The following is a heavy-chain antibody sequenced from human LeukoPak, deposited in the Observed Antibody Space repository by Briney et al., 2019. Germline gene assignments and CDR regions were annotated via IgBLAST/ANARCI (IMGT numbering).Heavy chain of an antibody. J-gene: IGHJ4*02. D-gene: IGHD3-3*01. CDR1: GGSFSGYY. V-gene: IGHV4-34*01. CDR3: ARGRPYYDFWSGYYSVWYYFDY. CDR2: INHSGST. Sequence: SETLSLTCAVYGGSFSGYYWSWIRQPPGKGLEWIGEINHSGSTNYNPSLKSRVTISVDTSKNQFSLKLSSVTAADTAVYYCARGRPYYDFWSGYYSVWYYFDYWGQGTLATVSS.